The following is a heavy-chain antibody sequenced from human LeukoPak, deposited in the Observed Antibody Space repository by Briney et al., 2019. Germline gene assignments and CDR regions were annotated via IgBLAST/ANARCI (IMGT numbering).Heavy chain of an antibody. J-gene: IGHJ6*03. Sequence: SVKVSCKASGGTFSSYAISWVRQAPGQGLEGMGGIIPIFGTANYAQKFQGRVTITADESTSTAYMELSSLRSEDTAVYYCARSITMIVVDNYYYYMDVWGKGTTVTVSS. CDR2: IIPIFGTA. D-gene: IGHD3-22*01. V-gene: IGHV1-69*19. CDR3: ARSITMIVVDNYYYYMDV. CDR1: GGTFSSYA.